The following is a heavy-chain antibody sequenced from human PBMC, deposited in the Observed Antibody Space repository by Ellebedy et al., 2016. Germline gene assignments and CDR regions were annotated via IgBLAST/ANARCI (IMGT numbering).Heavy chain of an antibody. D-gene: IGHD4-23*01. V-gene: IGHV4-34*01. CDR3: AKGDTVVTLHAFDI. J-gene: IGHJ3*02. CDR2: INHSGST. CDR1: GGSFSGYY. Sequence: SETLSLTXAVYGGSFSGYYWSWIRQPPGKGLEWIGEINHSGSTNYNPSLKSRVTISVDTSKNQFSLKLSSVTAADTAVYYCAKGDTVVTLHAFDIWGQGTMVTVSS.